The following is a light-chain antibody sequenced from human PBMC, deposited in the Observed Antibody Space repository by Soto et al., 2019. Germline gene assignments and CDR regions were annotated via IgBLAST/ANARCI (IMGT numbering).Light chain of an antibody. V-gene: IGKV1-39*01. Sequence: DIQMTQSPSSLSASVGDRVTITCRASQGISTSLNWYQQKPGQAPKLLIYAASSLQSGVPSRFSVRGSETDFTLTISSLQPEDFATYSCQHGYSTTWTFGQGTKVDIK. CDR1: QGISTS. CDR3: QHGYSTTWT. J-gene: IGKJ1*01. CDR2: AAS.